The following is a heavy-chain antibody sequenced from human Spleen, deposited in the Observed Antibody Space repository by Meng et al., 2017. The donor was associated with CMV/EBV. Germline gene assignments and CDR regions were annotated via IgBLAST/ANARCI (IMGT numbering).Heavy chain of an antibody. Sequence: GASLKISCAASGFTFSDCYMSWIRQAPGKGLEWVSYITGSGSSIYYADSVKGRFTISRDNSKNTLYLQMNSMRAEDTAVYYCASLVVITTGGAFDIWGQGTMVTVSS. V-gene: IGHV3-11*04. CDR1: GFTFSDCY. J-gene: IGHJ3*02. CDR3: ASLVVITTGGAFDI. D-gene: IGHD3-22*01. CDR2: ITGSGSSI.